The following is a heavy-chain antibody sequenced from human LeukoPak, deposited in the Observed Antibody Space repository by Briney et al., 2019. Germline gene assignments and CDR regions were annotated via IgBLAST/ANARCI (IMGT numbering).Heavy chain of an antibody. V-gene: IGHV1-2*02. D-gene: IGHD3-16*02. Sequence: ASVKVSCKASGYTFTGYYMHWVRQAPGQGFEWMGWINPNSGGTNYAQKFQGRVTMTRDTSISTAYMELSRLRSDDTAVYYCARECYDYVWGSYPLDYWGQGTLVTVSS. CDR2: INPNSGGT. CDR1: GYTFTGYY. J-gene: IGHJ4*02. CDR3: ARECYDYVWGSYPLDY.